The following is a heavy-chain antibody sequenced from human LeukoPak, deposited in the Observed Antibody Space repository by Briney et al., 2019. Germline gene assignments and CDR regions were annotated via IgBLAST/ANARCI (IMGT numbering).Heavy chain of an antibody. CDR2: ISSSGSTI. V-gene: IGHV3-48*03. CDR1: GFTFSSYE. D-gene: IGHD2-21*02. Sequence: GGSLRLSCAASGFTFSSYEMNWVRQAPGKGLEWVSYISSSGSTIYYADSVKGRFTISRDNSKNTPYLQMNSLRAEDTAVYYCAKDLTAILYYFDYWGQGTLVTVSS. J-gene: IGHJ4*02. CDR3: AKDLTAILYYFDY.